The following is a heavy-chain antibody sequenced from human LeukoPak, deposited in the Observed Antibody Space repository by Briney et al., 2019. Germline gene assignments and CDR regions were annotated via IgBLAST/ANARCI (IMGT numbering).Heavy chain of an antibody. CDR2: ISGSGGTT. Sequence: GGSLRLSCAASGFTFSNYAMSWVRQAPGKGLEWVSAISGSGGTTFYADSVKGRFTISRDNSKNTLYLQMNSLRAEDTAVYYCAKALGIAVAAPDYWGRGTLVTVSS. CDR3: AKALGIAVAAPDY. V-gene: IGHV3-23*01. CDR1: GFTFSNYA. D-gene: IGHD6-19*01. J-gene: IGHJ4*02.